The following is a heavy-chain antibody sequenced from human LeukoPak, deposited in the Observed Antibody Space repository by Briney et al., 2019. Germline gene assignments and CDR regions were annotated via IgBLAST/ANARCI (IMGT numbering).Heavy chain of an antibody. CDR2: ISSSGSTI. Sequence: GGSLRLSCAASGFTFSDYYVSWIRQAPGKGLEWVSYISSSGSTIYYADSVKGRFTISRDNAKNSLYLQMNSLRAEDTAVYYCARDYGGNWHLLVGDYYYGMDVWGQGTTVTVSS. V-gene: IGHV3-11*01. CDR1: GFTFSDYY. J-gene: IGHJ6*02. D-gene: IGHD4-23*01. CDR3: ARDYGGNWHLLVGDYYYGMDV.